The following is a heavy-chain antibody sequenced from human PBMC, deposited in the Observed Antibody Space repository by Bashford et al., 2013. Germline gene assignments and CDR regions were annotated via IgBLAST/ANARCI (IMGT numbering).Heavy chain of an antibody. V-gene: IGHV1-2*02. J-gene: IGHJ4*02. Sequence: WVRQAPGQGLEWMGWINPNSGGTNYAQNFQGRVTVTRDTSISTAYMELSSLRSDDTAVYYCTREDYWGQGTLVTVSS. CDR2: INPNSGGT. CDR3: TREDY.